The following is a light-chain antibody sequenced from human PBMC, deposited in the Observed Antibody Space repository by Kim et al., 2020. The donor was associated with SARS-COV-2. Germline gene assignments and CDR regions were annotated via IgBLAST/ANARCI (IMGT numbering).Light chain of an antibody. V-gene: IGLV3-19*01. CDR3: NSRDSSGNFVV. CDR1: SLRSYY. CDR2: GKN. Sequence: SSELTQDPAVSVALGQTVRITCQGDSLRSYYASWYQQKPGQAPVLVIYGKNNRPSGIPDRFSGSSSGNTASLTITGAQAEDEAGYYCNSRDSSGNFVVFG. J-gene: IGLJ2*01.